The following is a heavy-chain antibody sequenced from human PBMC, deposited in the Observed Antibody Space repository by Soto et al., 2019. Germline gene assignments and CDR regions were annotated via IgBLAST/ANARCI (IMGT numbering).Heavy chain of an antibody. V-gene: IGHV4-39*01. D-gene: IGHD3-22*01. CDR1: GGSISSISYY. Sequence: PSETLSLTCTFSGGSISSISYYWGWIRQPPGKGLEWIGSIYYSGSTYYNPSLKSRVTISVDTSKNQFSLKLSSVTAADTAVYYCARRLYYDSSGFEGGGMDVWGQGTTVT. CDR3: ARRLYYDSSGFEGGGMDV. CDR2: IYYSGST. J-gene: IGHJ6*02.